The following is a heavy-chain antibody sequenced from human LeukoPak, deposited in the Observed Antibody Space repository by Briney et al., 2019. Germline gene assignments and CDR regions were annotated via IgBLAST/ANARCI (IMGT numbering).Heavy chain of an antibody. J-gene: IGHJ6*03. D-gene: IGHD5-18*01. Sequence: GGSLRLSCAASGFTFDDYAMHWVRQAPGKDLEWVSGISWNSGSIGYADSVKGRFTISRDNAKNSLYLQMNSLRAEDTAVYYCARGMRVQLWLHYYYYYYMDVWGKGTTVTVSS. V-gene: IGHV3-9*01. CDR2: ISWNSGSI. CDR3: ARGMRVQLWLHYYYYYYMDV. CDR1: GFTFDDYA.